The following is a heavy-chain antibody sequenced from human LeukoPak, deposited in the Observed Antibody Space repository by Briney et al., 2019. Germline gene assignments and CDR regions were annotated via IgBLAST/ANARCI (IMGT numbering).Heavy chain of an antibody. CDR3: ARATLTDGYNRLYYFDY. CDR2: IYHSGST. Sequence: PSETLSLTCAVSGGSISSGGYSWSWIRQPPGKGLEWIGYIYHSGSTYYNPSLKSRVTISVDTSKNQFSLKLSSVTAADTAVYYCARATLTDGYNRLYYFDYWGQGTLVTVSS. V-gene: IGHV4-30-2*02. D-gene: IGHD5-24*01. CDR1: GGSISSGGYS. J-gene: IGHJ4*02.